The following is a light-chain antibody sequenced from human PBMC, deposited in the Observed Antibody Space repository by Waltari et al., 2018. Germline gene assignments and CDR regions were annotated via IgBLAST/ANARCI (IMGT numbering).Light chain of an antibody. V-gene: IGLV2-11*01. CDR1: STNIGGYNY. CDR3: CSYAGTSP. J-gene: IGLJ1*01. CDR2: DVT. Sequence: QSALTQPRSVSGSPGQSVTISCTGASTNIGGYNYVSWYQQHPGKAPKLIIYDVTKRPSGVPVRFSGSKSGDTASLTISGLQAEDEADYYCCSYAGTSPFGTGTKVTVL.